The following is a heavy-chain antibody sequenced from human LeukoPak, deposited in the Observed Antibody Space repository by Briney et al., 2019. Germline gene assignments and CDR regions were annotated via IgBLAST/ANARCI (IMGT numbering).Heavy chain of an antibody. Sequence: PGGSLRLSCAASGITFSIYTMNWVRQAPGKGLEWVSSISSGSGDIYYADSVKGRFTISRDNAKDSLYLQMNSPRAEDTAVYYCARTNSGSYHYYYYMDVWGKGTTVAVSS. CDR3: ARTNSGSYHYYYYMDV. D-gene: IGHD1-26*01. CDR1: GITFSIYT. J-gene: IGHJ6*03. V-gene: IGHV3-21*01. CDR2: ISSGSGDI.